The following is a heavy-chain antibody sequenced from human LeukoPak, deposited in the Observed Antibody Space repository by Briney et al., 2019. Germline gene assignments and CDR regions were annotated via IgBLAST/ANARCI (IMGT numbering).Heavy chain of an antibody. CDR3: ARNVITFGGVIVLSY. CDR1: GYTFTGYY. Sequence: ASVKVSCKASGYTFTGYYMHWVRQAPGQGLEWMGWINPNSGGTNYAQKFQGRVTMTRDTPISTAYMELSRLRSDDTAVYYCARNVITFGGVIVLSYWGQGTLVTVSS. J-gene: IGHJ4*02. D-gene: IGHD3-16*02. CDR2: INPNSGGT. V-gene: IGHV1-2*02.